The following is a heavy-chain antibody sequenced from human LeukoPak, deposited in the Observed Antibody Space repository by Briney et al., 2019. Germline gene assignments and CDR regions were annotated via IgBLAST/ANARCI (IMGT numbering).Heavy chain of an antibody. J-gene: IGHJ4*02. CDR3: ARENGWYYFDY. CDR2: IYYSGST. V-gene: IGHV4-59*12. Sequence: SETLSLTCSVSGGFISSYYWSWIRQPPGKGLEWIGYIYYSGSTNYNPSLKSRVTISVDKSKNQFSLKLRSVTAADTAVYYCARENGWYYFDYWGQGTLDSVSS. D-gene: IGHD6-19*01. CDR1: GGFISSYY.